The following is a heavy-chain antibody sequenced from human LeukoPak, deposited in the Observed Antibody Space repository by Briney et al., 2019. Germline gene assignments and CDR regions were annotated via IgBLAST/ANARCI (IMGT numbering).Heavy chain of an antibody. CDR2: ISSSGSTI. J-gene: IGHJ3*02. Sequence: GGSLRLSCAASGFTFNSYAMSWVRQAPGKGLEWVSYISSSGSTIYYADSVKGRFTISRDNAKNSLYLQMNSLRAEDTAVYYCARDQVIRGAFDIWGQGTMVTVSS. CDR3: ARDQVIRGAFDI. V-gene: IGHV3-48*01. CDR1: GFTFNSYA. D-gene: IGHD3-16*02.